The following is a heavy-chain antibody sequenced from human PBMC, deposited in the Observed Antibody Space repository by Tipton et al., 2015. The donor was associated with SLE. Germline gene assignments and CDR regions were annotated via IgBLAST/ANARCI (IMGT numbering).Heavy chain of an antibody. V-gene: IGHV4-39*07. D-gene: IGHD4-17*01. CDR1: GGSISSSSYY. CDR3: ARMQEVDYGDYGRDYYYYMDV. Sequence: TLSLTCTVSGGSISSSSYYWGWIRQPPGKGLEWIGSIYYSGSTYYNPSLKSRVTISVDTSKNQFSLKLSSVTAADTAVYYCARMQEVDYGDYGRDYYYYMDVWGKGTTVTVSS. J-gene: IGHJ6*03. CDR2: IYYSGST.